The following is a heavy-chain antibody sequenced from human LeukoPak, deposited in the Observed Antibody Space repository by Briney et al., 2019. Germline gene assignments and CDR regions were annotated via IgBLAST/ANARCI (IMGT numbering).Heavy chain of an antibody. CDR1: GFTFDDYG. D-gene: IGHD4-11*01. CDR2: INWNGGST. Sequence: AGGSLRLSCAASGFTFDDYGMSWVRQAPGKGLEWVSGINWNGGSTGYADSVKGRFTISRDNAKNSLYLQMNSLRAEDMAVYYCAKDLGDYSNYGPDYWGQGTLVTVSS. V-gene: IGHV3-20*04. CDR3: AKDLGDYSNYGPDY. J-gene: IGHJ4*02.